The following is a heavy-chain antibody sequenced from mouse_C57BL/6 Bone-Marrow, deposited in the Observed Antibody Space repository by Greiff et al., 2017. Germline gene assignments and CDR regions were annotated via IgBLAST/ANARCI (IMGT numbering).Heavy chain of an antibody. CDR1: GYTFTSYW. Sequence: QVQLQQPGAELVMPGASVKLSCKASGYTFTSYWMHWVKQRPGQGLEWIGEIDPSDSYTNYNQKFKGKSTLTVDKSSSTAYMQLSSLTSEDSAVYDCARWGLGDYWGQGTTLTVSS. CDR2: IDPSDSYT. J-gene: IGHJ2*01. CDR3: ARWGLGDY. D-gene: IGHD4-1*01. V-gene: IGHV1-69*01.